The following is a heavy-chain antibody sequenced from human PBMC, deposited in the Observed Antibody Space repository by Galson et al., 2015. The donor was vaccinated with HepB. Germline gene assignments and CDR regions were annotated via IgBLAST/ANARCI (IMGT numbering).Heavy chain of an antibody. Sequence: SVKVSCKASGYTFTGYYMHWVRQAPGQGLEWMGWINPNSGGTNYAQKFQGWVTMTRDTSISTAYMELSRLRSDDTAVYYCARDPGDGPSNPRWLHHARDYYYGMDVWGQGTTVTVSS. J-gene: IGHJ6*02. CDR1: GYTFTGYY. V-gene: IGHV1-2*04. D-gene: IGHD5-24*01. CDR3: ARDPGDGPSNPRWLHHARDYYYGMDV. CDR2: INPNSGGT.